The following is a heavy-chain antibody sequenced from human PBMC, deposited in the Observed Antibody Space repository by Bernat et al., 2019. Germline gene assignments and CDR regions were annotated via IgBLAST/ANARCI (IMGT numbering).Heavy chain of an antibody. CDR1: GFTFSSYG. J-gene: IGHJ6*02. Sequence: QVQLVESGGGGVQPRRSLRLSCAASGFTFSSYGMHWVRQAQGKGLEWVAVISYDGSNKFYADSVKGRFTISRDNSKNTLYLQMNSLRAEDTAVYYCAKEESYYYGMDVWGQGTTVTVSS. CDR3: AKEESYYYGMDV. V-gene: IGHV3-30*18. CDR2: ISYDGSNK.